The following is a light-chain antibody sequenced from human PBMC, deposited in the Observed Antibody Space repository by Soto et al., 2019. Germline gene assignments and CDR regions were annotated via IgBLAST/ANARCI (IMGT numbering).Light chain of an antibody. J-gene: IGLJ2*01. CDR2: GNS. V-gene: IGLV1-40*01. CDR3: QSYDSSLSGPNVV. CDR1: SSNIGAGYD. Sequence: QSVLTQPPSVSGAPGQRVTISCTGSSSNIGAGYDVHWYQQLPGTAPKLLIYGNSNRPSGVPDRFSGSKSGTSASLAITGLQAEGEADYYCQSYDSSLSGPNVVFGGGTKLTVL.